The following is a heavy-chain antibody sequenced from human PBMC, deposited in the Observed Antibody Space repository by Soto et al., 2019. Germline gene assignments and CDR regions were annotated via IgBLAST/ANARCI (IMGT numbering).Heavy chain of an antibody. D-gene: IGHD3-10*01. V-gene: IGHV4-34*01. CDR3: TRGPGGHYFDY. Sequence: SETLSLTCDVYGAYFNNNNWSWIRQPPGRGLEWIGEINHSGTTIYNPSLKSRVTIAVDTSKNHFSLKLSSVTAADTAVYYCTRGPGGHYFDYWGHGALVTVSA. CDR2: INHSGTT. J-gene: IGHJ4*01. CDR1: GAYFNNNN.